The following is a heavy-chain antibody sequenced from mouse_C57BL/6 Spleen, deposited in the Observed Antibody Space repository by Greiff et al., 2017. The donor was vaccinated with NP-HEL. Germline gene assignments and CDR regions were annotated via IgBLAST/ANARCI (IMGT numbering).Heavy chain of an antibody. D-gene: IGHD1-1*01. V-gene: IGHV5-16*01. J-gene: IGHJ2*01. CDR1: GFTFSDYY. CDR2: INYDGSST. CDR3: ARDRHYYGSFDY. Sequence: EVKLVESEGGLVQPGSSMKLSCTASGFTFSDYYMAWVRQVPEKGLEWVANINYDGSSTYYLDSLKSRFIISRDNAKNILYLQMSSLKSEDTATYYCARDRHYYGSFDYWGQGTTLTVSS.